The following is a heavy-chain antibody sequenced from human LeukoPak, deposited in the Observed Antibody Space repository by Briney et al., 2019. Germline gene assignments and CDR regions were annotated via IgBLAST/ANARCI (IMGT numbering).Heavy chain of an antibody. Sequence: SETLSLTCAVYGGSFSGYYWSWIRQPPGKWLEWIGEINHSGSTNYNPSLKSRVTISVDTSKNQFSLKLSSVTAADTAVYYCARDARGQGYYDSSGYYYYYYMDVWGKGTTVTISS. J-gene: IGHJ6*03. CDR2: INHSGST. CDR3: ARDARGQGYYDSSGYYYYYYMDV. V-gene: IGHV4-34*01. CDR1: GGSFSGYY. D-gene: IGHD3-22*01.